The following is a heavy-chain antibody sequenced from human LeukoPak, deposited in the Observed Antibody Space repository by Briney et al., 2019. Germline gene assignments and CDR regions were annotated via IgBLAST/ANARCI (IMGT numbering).Heavy chain of an antibody. CDR2: ISSSSSYI. CDR3: ARVKAEEYSSGWYQDY. J-gene: IGHJ4*02. CDR1: GFTFRTYS. Sequence: GGSLRLSCAAPGFTFRTYSMIWVRQAPGKGLEWVSSISSSSSYIYYADSVKGRFAISRDNAKNSLYLQMSSLRAEDTAVYYCARVKAEEYSSGWYQDYWGQGTLVTVSS. V-gene: IGHV3-21*01. D-gene: IGHD6-19*01.